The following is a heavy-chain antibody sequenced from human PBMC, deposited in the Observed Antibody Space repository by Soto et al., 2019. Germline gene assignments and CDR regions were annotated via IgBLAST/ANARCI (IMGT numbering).Heavy chain of an antibody. CDR2: ISSSSSYI. CDR1: GFTFSSYS. V-gene: IGHV3-21*01. J-gene: IGHJ6*02. D-gene: IGHD5-18*01. Sequence: GGSLRLSCAASGFTFSSYSMNWVRQAPGKGLEWVSSISSSSSYIYYADSVKGRFTISRDNAKNSLYLQMNSLRAEDTAVYYCAREISYGDLYYYYGMDVWGQGTTVTVSS. CDR3: AREISYGDLYYYYGMDV.